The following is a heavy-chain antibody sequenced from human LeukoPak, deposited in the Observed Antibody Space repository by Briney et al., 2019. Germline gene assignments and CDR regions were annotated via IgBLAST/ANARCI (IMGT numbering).Heavy chain of an antibody. Sequence: GGSLRLSCAASGFTVSSSYMSWVRQAPEEGLEWVSVIYSGGTTYYADSVKGRFTISRDNSMNALYLQMNSLRAEDTALYYCARGHIGTYHYFDYWGQGTLVTVSS. CDR1: GFTVSSSY. V-gene: IGHV3-53*01. J-gene: IGHJ4*02. CDR2: IYSGGTT. D-gene: IGHD1-26*01. CDR3: ARGHIGTYHYFDY.